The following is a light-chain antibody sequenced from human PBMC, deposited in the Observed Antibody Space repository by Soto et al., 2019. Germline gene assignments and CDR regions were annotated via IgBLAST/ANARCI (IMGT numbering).Light chain of an antibody. CDR1: QSISSW. CDR3: QHYNSYSEA. V-gene: IGKV1-5*03. Sequence: DIQMTQSPSTLSASVGDRVTITCRASQSISSWLAWYQQKPGKAPKLLIYKASSLESGVPSRFSGSGSGTEFTLTISSLQPDDFATYYCQHYNSYSEAFGQGTKVGIK. J-gene: IGKJ1*01. CDR2: KAS.